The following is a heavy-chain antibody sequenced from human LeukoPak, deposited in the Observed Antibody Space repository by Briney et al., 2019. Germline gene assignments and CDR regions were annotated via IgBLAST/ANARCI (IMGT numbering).Heavy chain of an antibody. Sequence: ASVKVSCKASGYTFTSYGISWVRQAPGQGLEWMGWISAYNGNTNYAQKLQGRVTMTTDTSTSTAYMELRSLRSDDTAVYYCARDTYSDFWSGYHFYFDYWGQGTLVTVSS. CDR3: ARDTYSDFWSGYHFYFDY. V-gene: IGHV1-18*01. CDR1: GYTFTSYG. J-gene: IGHJ4*02. CDR2: ISAYNGNT. D-gene: IGHD3-3*01.